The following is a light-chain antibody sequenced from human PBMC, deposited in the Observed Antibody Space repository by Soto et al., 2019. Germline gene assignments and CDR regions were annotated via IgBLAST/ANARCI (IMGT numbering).Light chain of an antibody. Sequence: DIQMTQSPSSLSASVGDRVTITCRASQNIAKYLNWYQQKPGKAPKILIYGASSLQSGVPSRFSGSGSGTDFTLTISSLQPEDFATYYCQQSYSTHALTFGGGTKVEIK. CDR2: GAS. CDR3: QQSYSTHALT. V-gene: IGKV1-39*01. J-gene: IGKJ4*01. CDR1: QNIAKY.